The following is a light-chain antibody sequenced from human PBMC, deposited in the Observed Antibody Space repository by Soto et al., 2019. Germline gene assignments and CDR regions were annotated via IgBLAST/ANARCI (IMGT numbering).Light chain of an antibody. J-gene: IGKJ1*01. CDR3: QQYNTSPWT. V-gene: IGKV3-20*01. CDR1: QSVSSSY. Sequence: EIVLTQSPGTLSLSPGERATLSCRASQSVSSSYLAWYQQKPGQAPRLLIYGASSRATGIPDRFSGSGSGTDSTPTISSLQTDDFATYYCQQYNTSPWTFGLGTKVDIK. CDR2: GAS.